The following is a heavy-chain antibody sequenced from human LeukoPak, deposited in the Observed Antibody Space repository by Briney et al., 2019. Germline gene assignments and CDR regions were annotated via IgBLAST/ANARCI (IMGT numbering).Heavy chain of an antibody. CDR1: GFTFSSYS. D-gene: IGHD5-12*01. CDR3: AKDRTTGGQWLLDY. Sequence: GGSLRLSCVASGFTFSSYSMNWVRQAPGKGLEWVSAISGSGGSTYYADSVKGRFTISRDNSKNTLYLQMNSLRAEDTAVYYCAKDRTTGGQWLLDYWGQGTLVTVSS. CDR2: ISGSGGST. V-gene: IGHV3-23*01. J-gene: IGHJ4*02.